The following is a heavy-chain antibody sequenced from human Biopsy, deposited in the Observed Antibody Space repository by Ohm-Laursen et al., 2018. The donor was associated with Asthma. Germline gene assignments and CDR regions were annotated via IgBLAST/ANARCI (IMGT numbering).Heavy chain of an antibody. CDR2: INSVSGTT. CDR3: ARKAGSCISRTCYSLDF. J-gene: IGHJ4*02. D-gene: IGHD2-2*01. CDR1: GGTFNTYV. Sequence: VKISCKSLGGTFNTYVIGWVRQAPGQGLEWMGGINSVSGTTTYPQKFQDRVTITADDSTSTVYMELSSLRSEDTAVYYCARKAGSCISRTCYSLDFWGQGTLVTVSS. V-gene: IGHV1-69*13.